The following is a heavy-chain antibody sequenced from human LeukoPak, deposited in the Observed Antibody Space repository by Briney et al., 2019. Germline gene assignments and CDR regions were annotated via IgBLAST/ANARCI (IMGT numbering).Heavy chain of an antibody. CDR3: ARRSIAARLFDY. D-gene: IGHD6-6*01. V-gene: IGHV4-34*01. J-gene: IGHJ4*02. Sequence: PSETLSLTCAVYGGSFSGYYWSWIRQPPGKGLEWIGEINHSGSTNYNPSLKSRVTISVDTSKNQFSLKLSSVTAADTAVYYCARRSIAARLFDYWGQGTLVTVSS. CDR2: INHSGST. CDR1: GGSFSGYY.